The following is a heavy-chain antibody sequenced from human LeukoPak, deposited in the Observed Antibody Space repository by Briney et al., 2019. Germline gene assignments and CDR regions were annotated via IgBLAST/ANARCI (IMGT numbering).Heavy chain of an antibody. D-gene: IGHD3-22*01. CDR2: IYYSGST. CDR1: GGSISSYY. Sequence: PSEALSLTCTVSGGSISSYYWSWIRQPPGKGLEWIGYIYYSGSTNYNPSLKSRVTISVDTSKNQFSLKLSSVTAADTAVYYCASYSYYYDSSGYFDYWGQGTLVTVSS. CDR3: ASYSYYYDSSGYFDY. J-gene: IGHJ4*02. V-gene: IGHV4-59*01.